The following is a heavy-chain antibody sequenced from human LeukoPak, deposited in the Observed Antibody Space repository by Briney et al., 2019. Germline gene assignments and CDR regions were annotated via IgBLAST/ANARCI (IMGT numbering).Heavy chain of an antibody. CDR1: GGSTSSYY. V-gene: IGHV4-59*08. CDR2: ISYSGST. D-gene: IGHD2-15*01. Sequence: SETLSLTCTVSGGSTSSYYWSWIRQPPGKGLEWIGFISYSGSTNYNPSLKSRVTIPVDTSKNQFSLELGSVTAADTAVYYCARHGLGYCSGGSCYNYFDHWGQGTMVTVSS. J-gene: IGHJ4*02. CDR3: ARHGLGYCSGGSCYNYFDH.